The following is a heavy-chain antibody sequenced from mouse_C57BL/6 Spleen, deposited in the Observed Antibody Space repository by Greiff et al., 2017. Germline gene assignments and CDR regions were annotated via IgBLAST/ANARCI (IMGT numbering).Heavy chain of an antibody. CDR2: IWTGGGT. D-gene: IGHD2-10*01. V-gene: IGHV2-9-1*01. J-gene: IGHJ4*01. Sequence: VQLQQSGPGLVAPSQSLSITCTVSGFSLTSYAISWVRQPPGKGLEWLGVIWTGGGTNYNSALKSRLSISKDNSKSQVFLKMNSLQTDDTARYYCATYYGNYYYAMDYWGQGTSVTVSS. CDR1: GFSLTSYA. CDR3: ATYYGNYYYAMDY.